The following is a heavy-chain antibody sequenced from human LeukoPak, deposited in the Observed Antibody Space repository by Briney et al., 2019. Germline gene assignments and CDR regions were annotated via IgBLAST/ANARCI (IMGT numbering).Heavy chain of an antibody. CDR3: ARRLCSSTSCFADY. Sequence: SETLSLTCTVSGGSISSYYWSWIRQPPGKGLEWIGYIYYSGSTNYNPSLKSRVTISVDTSKNQFSLKLSSVTAADTAVYYCARRLCSSTSCFADYWGQGTLVTVSS. CDR1: GGSISSYY. D-gene: IGHD2-2*01. V-gene: IGHV4-59*01. J-gene: IGHJ4*02. CDR2: IYYSGST.